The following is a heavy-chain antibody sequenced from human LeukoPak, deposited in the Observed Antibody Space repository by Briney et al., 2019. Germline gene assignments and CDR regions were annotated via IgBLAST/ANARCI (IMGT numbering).Heavy chain of an antibody. D-gene: IGHD2-21*02. J-gene: IGHJ1*01. V-gene: IGHV3-23*01. CDR1: GFIFDRYV. Sequence: TGGSLRLSCAASGFIFDRYVVSWVRQAPGKGLEWVSGISGNGGTTNYPDSVKGRFTISRDNSRNTLYLQMNSLRGDDTAVYYCAKDRIGCSGDCFSDTETFQNWGQGILVTVSS. CDR3: AKDRIGCSGDCFSDTETFQN. CDR2: ISGNGGTT.